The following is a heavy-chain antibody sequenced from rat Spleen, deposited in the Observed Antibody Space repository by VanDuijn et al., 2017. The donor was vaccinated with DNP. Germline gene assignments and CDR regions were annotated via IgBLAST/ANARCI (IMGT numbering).Heavy chain of an antibody. CDR3: ARSQGYYYDGSYYPFAY. V-gene: IGHV2-27*01. CDR2: IQSDGNT. Sequence: QVQLKESGPGLVQPSQTLSLTCTVSGFSLTNYHVDWVRQPPGKGLEWMGRIQSDGNTDYNSVLKSRLSISRETSESQVFLKMNRVQTEDTAMYFCARSQGYYYDGSYYPFAYWGQGTLVTVSS. D-gene: IGHD1-12*02. CDR1: GFSLTNYH. J-gene: IGHJ3*01.